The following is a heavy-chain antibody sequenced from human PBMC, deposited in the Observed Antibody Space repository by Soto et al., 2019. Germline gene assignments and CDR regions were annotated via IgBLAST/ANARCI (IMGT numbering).Heavy chain of an antibody. Sequence: PGESLKISCKGSGYLFTSYWIAWVRQMPGKGLEWVGIIYPGDSDTRYSPSFQGQVTISADKSIGTAYLQWSTLKASDTAMYYCARHSELGLYYWGQGTLVTVSS. CDR1: GYLFTSYW. J-gene: IGHJ4*02. D-gene: IGHD7-27*01. CDR3: ARHSELGLYY. CDR2: IYPGDSDT. V-gene: IGHV5-51*01.